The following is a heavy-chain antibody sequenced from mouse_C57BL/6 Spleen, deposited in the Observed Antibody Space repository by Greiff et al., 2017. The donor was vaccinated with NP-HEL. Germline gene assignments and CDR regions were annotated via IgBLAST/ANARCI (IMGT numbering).Heavy chain of an antibody. CDR1: GFTFSSYA. CDR3: TRDRPGGPYGNYRYFDV. D-gene: IGHD2-1*01. Sequence: EVKLVESGEGLVKPGGSLKLSCAASGFTFSSYAMSWVRQTPEKRLEWVAYISSGGDYIYYADTVKGRFTISRDNARNTLYLQMSSLKSEDTAMYYCTRDRPGGPYGNYRYFDVWGTGTTVTVSS. V-gene: IGHV5-9-1*02. CDR2: ISSGGDYI. J-gene: IGHJ1*03.